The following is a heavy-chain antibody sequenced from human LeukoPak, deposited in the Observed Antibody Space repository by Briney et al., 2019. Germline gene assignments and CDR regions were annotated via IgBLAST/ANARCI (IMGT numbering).Heavy chain of an antibody. Sequence: GGSLRLSCAASGFTFSSYSMNWVRQAPGKGLEWVSYISSSSSTIYYADSVKGRFTISRDNAKNSLYLQMNSLRAEDTAVYYCARNYGSGFHDAFDIWGQGTMVTVSS. CDR1: GFTFSSYS. V-gene: IGHV3-48*04. J-gene: IGHJ3*02. CDR2: ISSSSSTI. CDR3: ARNYGSGFHDAFDI. D-gene: IGHD3-10*01.